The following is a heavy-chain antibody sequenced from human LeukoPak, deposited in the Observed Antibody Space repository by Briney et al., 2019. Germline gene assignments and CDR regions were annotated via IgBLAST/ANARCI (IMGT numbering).Heavy chain of an antibody. D-gene: IGHD3-22*01. V-gene: IGHV1-8*01. CDR2: MNPNSGNT. Sequence: GASVKVSCKASGYTFTSYDINWVRQATGQGLERMGWMNPNSGNTGYAQKFQGRVTMTRNTSISTAYMELSSLRSEDTAVYYCARATRLRDSSGYYYYFDYWGQGTLVTVSS. CDR1: GYTFTSYD. J-gene: IGHJ4*02. CDR3: ARATRLRDSSGYYYYFDY.